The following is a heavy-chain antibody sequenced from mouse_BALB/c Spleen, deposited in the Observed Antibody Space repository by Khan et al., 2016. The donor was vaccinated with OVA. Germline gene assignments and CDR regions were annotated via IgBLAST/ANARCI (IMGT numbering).Heavy chain of an antibody. CDR3: ARVYGGDFDY. CDR1: GYSITSDYA. J-gene: IGHJ2*01. CDR2: ISYSGNT. Sequence: EVQLQESGPGLVKPSQSLSLICTVTGYSITSDYAWNWIRQFPGNKLEWMGFISYSGNTKYNPSLKHRISLTRATSKNQFFLQLNSVTTEDTATYYCARVYGGDFDYWGQGTTLTVSS. V-gene: IGHV3-2*02. D-gene: IGHD1-1*01.